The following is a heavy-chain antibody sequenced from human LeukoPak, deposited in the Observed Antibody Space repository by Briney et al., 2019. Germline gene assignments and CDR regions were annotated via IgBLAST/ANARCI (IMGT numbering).Heavy chain of an antibody. CDR1: GFTVSSNY. V-gene: IGHV3-53*01. J-gene: IGHJ4*02. D-gene: IGHD3-22*01. Sequence: GGSLRLSCAASGFTVSSNYMGWVRQAPGKGLEWVSVIYSGGSTYYADSGKGRFTISRDNSKNTLYLQMNSLRAEDTAVYYCARDPDYYDSTENWGQGTLVTVSS. CDR2: IYSGGST. CDR3: ARDPDYYDSTEN.